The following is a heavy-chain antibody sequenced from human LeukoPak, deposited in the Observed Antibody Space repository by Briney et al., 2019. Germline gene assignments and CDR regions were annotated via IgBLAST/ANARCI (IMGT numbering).Heavy chain of an antibody. Sequence: PSETLSLTCTVSGGSISSYYWSWIRQPPGKGLEGIGYIYYGGSTNYNPSLKSRVTISVDTSKNQFSLKLSSVTAAGTAVYYCARVSSIAAALFDYWGQGTLVPVSS. D-gene: IGHD6-13*01. CDR2: IYYGGST. CDR3: ARVSSIAAALFDY. CDR1: GGSISSYY. V-gene: IGHV4-59*01. J-gene: IGHJ4*02.